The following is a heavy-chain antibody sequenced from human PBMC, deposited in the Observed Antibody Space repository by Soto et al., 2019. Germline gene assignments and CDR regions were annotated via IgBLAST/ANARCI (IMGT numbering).Heavy chain of an antibody. V-gene: IGHV4-59*01. J-gene: IGHJ4*02. Sequence: SETLSLTCTVSGGSISSYDWSWIRQPPGKGLEWIGYIYYSGSTNYNPSLKSRVTISVDTSKNQFSLKLSPVTAADTAVYYCARAYGYYFDYWGQGTLVTVSS. CDR3: ARAYGYYFDY. D-gene: IGHD4-17*01. CDR1: GGSISSYD. CDR2: IYYSGST.